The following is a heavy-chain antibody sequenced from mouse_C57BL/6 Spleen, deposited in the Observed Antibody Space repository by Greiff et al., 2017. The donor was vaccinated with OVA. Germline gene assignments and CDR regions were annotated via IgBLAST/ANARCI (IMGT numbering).Heavy chain of an antibody. CDR1: GYTFTSYW. J-gene: IGHJ3*01. Sequence: VQLQQSGAELVKPGASVKLSCKASGYTFTSYWMNWVKQRPGRGLEWIGRIAPNSGGTKYNEKFKRKATLTVDKPSSTAYMQLSSLTSEDSAVYYCAGEDYDYDRGCAYWGQGTLVTVSA. CDR2: IAPNSGGT. V-gene: IGHV1-72*01. CDR3: AGEDYDYDRGCAY. D-gene: IGHD2-4*01.